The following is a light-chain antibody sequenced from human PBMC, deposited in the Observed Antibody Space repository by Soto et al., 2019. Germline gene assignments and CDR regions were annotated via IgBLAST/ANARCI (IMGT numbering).Light chain of an antibody. CDR3: TSYAGSHIWV. Sequence: QSALTQPPSASGSPGQSVTISCTGTSSDVGAYNYVSWYQQYPGKAPKLMIYEVSKRPSGVPDRVSGSKSGKTASLTVSGLQPEDEADYYCTSYAGSHIWVFGGGTKLTVL. CDR1: SSDVGAYNY. V-gene: IGLV2-8*01. J-gene: IGLJ3*02. CDR2: EVS.